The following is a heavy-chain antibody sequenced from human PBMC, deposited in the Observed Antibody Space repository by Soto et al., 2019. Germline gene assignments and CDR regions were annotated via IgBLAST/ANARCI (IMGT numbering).Heavy chain of an antibody. Sequence: GASVKVSCKASGGTFSSYAISWVRQAPGQGLEWMGGINPIFGTANYAQKFQGRVTITADESTSTAYMELSSLRSEDTAVHYCARDLVGYYFDYWGQGTLVTVSS. J-gene: IGHJ4*02. CDR2: INPIFGTA. CDR3: ARDLVGYYFDY. D-gene: IGHD2-15*01. CDR1: GGTFSSYA. V-gene: IGHV1-69*13.